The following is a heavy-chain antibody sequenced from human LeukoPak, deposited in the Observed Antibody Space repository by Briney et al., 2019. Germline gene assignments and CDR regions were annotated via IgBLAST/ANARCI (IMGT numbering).Heavy chain of an antibody. Sequence: PGRSLRLSCAASGFTFSSYAMHWVRQAPGKGLEWVAVISYDGSNKYYADSVKGRFTISRDNSKNTLYLQMNSLRAEDTAVYYCARGYDILTGYPLGAFDYWGQGTLVTVSS. J-gene: IGHJ4*02. CDR1: GFTFSSYA. CDR2: ISYDGSNK. V-gene: IGHV3-30-3*01. CDR3: ARGYDILTGYPLGAFDY. D-gene: IGHD3-9*01.